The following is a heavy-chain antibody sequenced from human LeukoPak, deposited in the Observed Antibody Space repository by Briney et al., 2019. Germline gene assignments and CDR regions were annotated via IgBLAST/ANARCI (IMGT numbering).Heavy chain of an antibody. CDR3: AKDYGDYEGYYYYGMDV. V-gene: IGHV3-30*18. D-gene: IGHD4-17*01. CDR2: ISYDGSNK. Sequence: PGGSLRLSCAASGFTFSSYGMHWVRQAPGKGLEWVAVISYDGSNKYYADSVKGRFTISRDNSKNTLYLQMNSLRAEDTAVYYCAKDYGDYEGYYYYGMDVWGQGTTVTVSS. CDR1: GFTFSSYG. J-gene: IGHJ6*02.